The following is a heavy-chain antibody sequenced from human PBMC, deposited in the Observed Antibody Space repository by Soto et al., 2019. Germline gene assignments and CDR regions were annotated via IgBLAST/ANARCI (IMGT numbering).Heavy chain of an antibody. J-gene: IGHJ6*02. CDR1: GFNFDNYG. V-gene: IGHV3-9*01. CDR3: AKDIENYLFGMDI. Sequence: PGGSLRLSCVGSGFNFDNYGMHWVRRAPGQGLEWVSGISWNSGSVDYGDSVKGRFTISRDNGKNSLYLQMNNLRVEDTALYYCAKDIENYLFGMDIWGQGTTVTVS. CDR2: ISWNSGSV.